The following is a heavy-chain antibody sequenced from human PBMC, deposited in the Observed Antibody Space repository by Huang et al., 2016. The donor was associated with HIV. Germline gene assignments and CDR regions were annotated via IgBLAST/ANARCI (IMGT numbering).Heavy chain of an antibody. CDR1: GYTSSSYW. CDR2: IYPGESDT. J-gene: IGHJ6*02. V-gene: IGHV5-51*01. D-gene: IGHD3-10*01. CDR3: ASRMWGSGLLYGMDV. Sequence: ELQLVQSGAEVKKPGESLKISCKRSGYTSSSYWIGWGRQKPGKGLEWVGLIYPGESDTRYSQSFRGQVTMSADKSIDTAYLQWSSLKASDTAIYYCASRMWGSGLLYGMDVWGQGTTVTVSS.